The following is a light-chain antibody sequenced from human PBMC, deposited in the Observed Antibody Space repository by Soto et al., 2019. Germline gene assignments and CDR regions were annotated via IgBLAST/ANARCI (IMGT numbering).Light chain of an antibody. Sequence: EIVLTQSPCTLSLSPGEGATIACRASQSVRSTYLAWYQQKPGQAPRLLIYGASSRATGIPDRFSGSGSGTDFTLTISRLEPEDFAVYYCQQYGNSPQTFGQGTKVDNK. CDR3: QQYGNSPQT. CDR2: GAS. J-gene: IGKJ1*01. V-gene: IGKV3-20*01. CDR1: QSVRSTY.